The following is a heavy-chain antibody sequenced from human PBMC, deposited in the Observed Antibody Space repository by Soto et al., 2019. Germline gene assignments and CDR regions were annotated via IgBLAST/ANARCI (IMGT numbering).Heavy chain of an antibody. V-gene: IGHV3-48*03. CDR1: GFTFSRYE. D-gene: IGHD1-26*01. CDR3: ARGGSGSYFWYFDL. CDR2: ISSSSSTL. J-gene: IGHJ2*01. Sequence: HPGGSLRLSCAYSGFTFSRYEMNWVRQAPGKGLEWVSYISSSSSTLYYADSVKGRFTISRDNAKNSLYLQMNSLRAEDTAVYYCARGGSGSYFWYFDLWGRGTLVTVSS.